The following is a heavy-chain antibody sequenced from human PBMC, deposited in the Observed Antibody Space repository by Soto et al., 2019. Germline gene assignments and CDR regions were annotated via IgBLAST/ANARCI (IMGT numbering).Heavy chain of an antibody. CDR3: ARAYDFWSGYPDYYYYYMDV. D-gene: IGHD3-3*01. CDR1: GYTFSSCD. Sequence: ASVKVSCKASGYTFSSCDINWVRQATGQGLEWVGWMSPNSDDTGYAQKFQGRVTMTRNTSISTAYMELNSLRSEDTAVYFCARAYDFWSGYPDYYYYYMDVWGKGTTVTV. CDR2: MSPNSDDT. J-gene: IGHJ6*03. V-gene: IGHV1-8*02.